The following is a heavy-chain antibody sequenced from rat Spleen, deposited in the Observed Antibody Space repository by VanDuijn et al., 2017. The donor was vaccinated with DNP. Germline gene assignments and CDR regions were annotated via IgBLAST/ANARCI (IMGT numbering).Heavy chain of an antibody. J-gene: IGHJ2*01. CDR1: GFTFSDYY. CDR3: ARPDH. Sequence: EVQLVASGGGLVQPGRSLKLSCAASGFTFSDYYMAWVRQAPTKGLEWVAYISYDGSSAYYRDAVKGRFTCSRDNAKRILYLQMDSLRSEDTATYYCARPDHWGQGVMVTVSS. CDR2: ISYDGSSA. V-gene: IGHV5-7*01.